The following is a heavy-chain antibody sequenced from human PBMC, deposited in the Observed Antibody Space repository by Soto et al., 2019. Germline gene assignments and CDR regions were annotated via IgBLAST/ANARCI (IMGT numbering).Heavy chain of an antibody. CDR3: EKDNCMATVTNNYYMDV. V-gene: IGHV1-18*01. D-gene: IGHD4-4*01. CDR2: ISAYNGNT. CDR1: GYTCTSYG. J-gene: IGHJ6*03. Sequence: VQLGQSGAEVKKPGASVKVSCKASGYTCTSYGISWVRQAPGQGLEWMGWISAYNGNTNYSQKLQGRVTMTTDTSTSTAYMELRSRRSDDTAVYYCEKDNCMATVTNNYYMDVWGKGTTVTVSS.